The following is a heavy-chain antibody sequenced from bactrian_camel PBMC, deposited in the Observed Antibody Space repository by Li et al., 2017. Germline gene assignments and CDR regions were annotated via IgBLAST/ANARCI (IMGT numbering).Heavy chain of an antibody. CDR2: ISPGGSNK. J-gene: IGHJ4*01. CDR1: GYRANGYY. V-gene: IGHV3S28*01. D-gene: IGHD1*01. Sequence: QLVESGGGSVQAGGSLKLSCSASGYRANGYYLGWFRQAPGKDREGVASISPGGSNKHYADSVKGRFTISRDDASDTLYLEMNSLKPEDTAMYYCAAGSLRFCNLARHLYHYFGQGTQVTVS. CDR3: AAGSLRFCNLARHLYHY.